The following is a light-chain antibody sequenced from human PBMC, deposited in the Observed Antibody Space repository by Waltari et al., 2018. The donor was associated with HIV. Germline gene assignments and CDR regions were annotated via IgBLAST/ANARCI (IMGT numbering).Light chain of an antibody. CDR3: SSYTSSSVV. CDR1: SSDVGGYNY. V-gene: IGLV2-14*01. CDR2: EVS. Sequence: QSALTQPASVSGSPGQSITISCTGTSSDVGGYNYVSWYQQHPGKAPKLMIYEVSNRPSGVSNRFSCSKSGNTASLTIAGLQAEDEADYYCSSYTSSSVVFGVGTKLTVL. J-gene: IGLJ2*01.